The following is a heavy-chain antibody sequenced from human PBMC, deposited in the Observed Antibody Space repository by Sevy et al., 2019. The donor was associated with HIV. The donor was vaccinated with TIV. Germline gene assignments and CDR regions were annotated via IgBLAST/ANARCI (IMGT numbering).Heavy chain of an antibody. D-gene: IGHD5-12*01. CDR3: ATGIARSGRLTESRNLRKAFDI. CDR1: GYTLTELS. J-gene: IGHJ3*02. CDR2: FDPEDGET. V-gene: IGHV1-24*01. Sequence: ASVKVSCKVSGYTLTELSMHWVRQAPGKGLEWMGCFDPEDGETIYAQKFQGRDTMTEDTSTDTAYMELSSLRSEDTAVYYCATGIARSGRLTESRNLRKAFDIWGQGTMVTVSS.